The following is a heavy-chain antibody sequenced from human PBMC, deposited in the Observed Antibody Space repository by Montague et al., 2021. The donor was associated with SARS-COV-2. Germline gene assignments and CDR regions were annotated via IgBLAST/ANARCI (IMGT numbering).Heavy chain of an antibody. Sequence: SLRLSCAASGFMLRNTGKHWVRQAPGKLLEWVAVIRRDVGQSFHAELMKGRFAISRDNAKTTLYLQMNSLKAEDTAVYYCVKAQSGSATYYAAGHYYGMDVWGQGTPVIVSS. D-gene: IGHD3-10*01. J-gene: IGHJ6*02. CDR2: IRRDVGQS. V-gene: IGHV3-30*02. CDR3: VKAQSGSATYYAAGHYYGMDV. CDR1: GFMLRNTG.